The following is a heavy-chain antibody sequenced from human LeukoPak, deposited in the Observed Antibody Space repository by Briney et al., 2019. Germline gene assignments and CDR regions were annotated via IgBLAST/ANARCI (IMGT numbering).Heavy chain of an antibody. CDR2: IHISTNT. CDR3: ATDPPHGDY. J-gene: IGHJ4*02. V-gene: IGHV3-66*01. CDR1: GLTVSSEH. Sequence: GGSLRLSCVASGLTVSSEHMSWVRQAPGKGLEWVSTIHISTNTYYADSVKGRFTISRDNSENTLYLQMNSLRPEDTAVYYCATDPPHGDYWGQGTLVTVSS.